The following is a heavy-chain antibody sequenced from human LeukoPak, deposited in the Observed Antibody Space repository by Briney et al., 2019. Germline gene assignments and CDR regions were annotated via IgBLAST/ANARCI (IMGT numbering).Heavy chain of an antibody. CDR3: ARSNYYGSGSYYNVWFYFDY. CDR1: GFTFSSYG. Sequence: GRSLRLSCAASGFTFSSYGMHWVRQAPGKGLEWVAVISYDGSNKYYADSVKGRFTISRDNSKNTLYLQMNSLRAEDTAVYYCARSNYYGSGSYYNVWFYFDYWGQGTLVTVSS. J-gene: IGHJ4*02. V-gene: IGHV3-30*03. CDR2: ISYDGSNK. D-gene: IGHD3-10*01.